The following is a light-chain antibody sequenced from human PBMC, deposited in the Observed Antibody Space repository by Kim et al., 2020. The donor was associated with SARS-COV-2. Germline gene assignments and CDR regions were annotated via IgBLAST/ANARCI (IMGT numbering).Light chain of an antibody. V-gene: IGLV3-21*01. CDR1: NIGSRS. CDR2: YDS. Sequence: SYELTQPPSVSVAPGKTANITCGGNNIGSRSVHWYQEKPGQAPVLVIYYDSDRPSGIPERFSGSNSGNTATLTISRVEAGDEADYYCQVWESSSDHRGVFGGGTADRP. CDR3: QVWESSSDHRGV. J-gene: IGLJ2*01.